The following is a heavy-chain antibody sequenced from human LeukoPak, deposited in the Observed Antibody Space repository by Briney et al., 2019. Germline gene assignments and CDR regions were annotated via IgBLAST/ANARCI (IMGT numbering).Heavy chain of an antibody. CDR3: ARGPVLRYFDWLGGGGYYFDY. CDR2: ISAHNGNT. Sequence: GESLKISCKGSGYTFTSYGISWVRQAPGQGLEWMGWISAHNGNTNYAQKLQGRVTMTTDTSTSTAYMELRSLRSDDTAVYYCARGPVLRYFDWLGGGGYYFDYWGQGTLVTVSS. D-gene: IGHD3-9*01. CDR1: GYTFTSYG. V-gene: IGHV1-18*01. J-gene: IGHJ4*02.